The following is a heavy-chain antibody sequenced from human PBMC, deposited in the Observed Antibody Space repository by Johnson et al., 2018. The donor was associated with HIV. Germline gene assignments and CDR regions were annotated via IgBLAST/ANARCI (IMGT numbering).Heavy chain of an antibody. V-gene: IGHV3-15*01. CDR3: STVGYDFWSCFLGHDAFDM. Sequence: VQLVESGGGLVKPGGSLRLSCAASGFSFTNAWMSWVRQAPGKGLEWVGHIKRKSDGGTTDYAAPVKGRFTISRDDSKNMLYLQMKSLKTEDTAVYYCSTVGYDFWSCFLGHDAFDMWGQGTMVTVSS. CDR2: IKRKSDGGTT. D-gene: IGHD3-3*01. CDR1: GFSFTNAW. J-gene: IGHJ3*02.